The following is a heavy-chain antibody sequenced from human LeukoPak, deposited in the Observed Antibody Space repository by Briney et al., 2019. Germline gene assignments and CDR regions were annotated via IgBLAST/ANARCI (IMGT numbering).Heavy chain of an antibody. Sequence: ASVKVSCKASGYTFTSYYMHWVRQAPGQGLEWMGIINPSGGSTSYAQKFQGRVTLTRDMSTSTDYLELSSLRSEDTAVYYCARDRIFGYSSSWNTYYFDYWGQGTLVTVSS. J-gene: IGHJ4*02. CDR2: INPSGGST. CDR3: ARDRIFGYSSSWNTYYFDY. CDR1: GYTFTSYY. D-gene: IGHD6-13*01. V-gene: IGHV1-46*01.